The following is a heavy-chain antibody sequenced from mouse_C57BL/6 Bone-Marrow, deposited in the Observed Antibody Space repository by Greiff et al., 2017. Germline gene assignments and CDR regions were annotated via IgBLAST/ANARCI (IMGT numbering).Heavy chain of an antibody. CDR3: ARWAGSSFFAY. CDR1: GYTFTDYY. V-gene: IGHV1-19*01. CDR2: INPYNGGT. D-gene: IGHD1-1*01. Sequence: EVQLQQSGPVLVKPGASVKMSCKASGYTFTDYYMNWVKQSHGKSLEWIGVINPYNGGTSYNQKFKGKATLTVDKSYSTAYMELNSLTSEDSAVYYCARWAGSSFFAYWGQGTLVTVSA. J-gene: IGHJ3*01.